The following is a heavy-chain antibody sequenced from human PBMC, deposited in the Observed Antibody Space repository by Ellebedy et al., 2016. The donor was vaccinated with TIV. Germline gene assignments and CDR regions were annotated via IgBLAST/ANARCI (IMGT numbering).Heavy chain of an antibody. D-gene: IGHD4-17*01. J-gene: IGHJ3*02. Sequence: GGSLRLSCAASRFSFRSYWMTWVRQAPGKGLEWVANINQDATKTFYVDSVEGRFTISRDNAKNSLFLQMNSLGVEDTAVYYCATDGSYGDYRSPTHAFVMWGQGTMVAVSS. CDR2: INQDATKT. V-gene: IGHV3-7*01. CDR1: RFSFRSYW. CDR3: ATDGSYGDYRSPTHAFVM.